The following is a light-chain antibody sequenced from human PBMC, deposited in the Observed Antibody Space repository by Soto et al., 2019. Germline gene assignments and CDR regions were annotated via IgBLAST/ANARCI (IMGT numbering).Light chain of an antibody. Sequence: QSVLTQPPSASGTPGQRITISCSGSSSNIGSRAVDWYQQLPETAPRLLIYINNQRPSGVPDRFSGSKSGTSASLAISGLQPEDEADYYCATWDDIVNGVVFGGWTKLTVL. CDR2: INN. V-gene: IGLV1-44*01. CDR1: SSNIGSRA. J-gene: IGLJ2*01. CDR3: ATWDDIVNGVV.